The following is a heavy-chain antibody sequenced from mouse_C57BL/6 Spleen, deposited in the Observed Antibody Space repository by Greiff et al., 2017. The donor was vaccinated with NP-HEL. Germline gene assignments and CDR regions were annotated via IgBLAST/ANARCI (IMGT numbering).Heavy chain of an antibody. D-gene: IGHD3-2*02. CDR3: ARGGVTAQGFAY. CDR1: GYTFTSYW. V-gene: IGHV1-69*01. J-gene: IGHJ3*01. Sequence: QVQLKQPGAELVMPGASVKLSCKASGYTFTSYWMHWVKQRPGQGLEWIGEIDPSDSYTNYNQKFKGKSTLTVDKSSSTAYMQLSSLTSEDSAVYYCARGGVTAQGFAYWGQGTLVTVSA. CDR2: IDPSDSYT.